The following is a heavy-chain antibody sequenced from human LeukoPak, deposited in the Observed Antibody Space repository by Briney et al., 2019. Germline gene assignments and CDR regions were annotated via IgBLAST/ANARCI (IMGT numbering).Heavy chain of an antibody. CDR1: GYTFTKYW. CDR3: ARYTVVTDPSDY. J-gene: IGHJ4*02. CDR2: IYPDDSDT. D-gene: IGHD4-23*01. V-gene: IGHV5-51*01. Sequence: GESLKISCKGSGYTFTKYWIGWVRQMPGKGLEWMGIIYPDDSDTRYSPSFQGQVTISADKSISTAYLQWTSLKASDTAIYYCARYTVVTDPSDYWGQGTLVTVSS.